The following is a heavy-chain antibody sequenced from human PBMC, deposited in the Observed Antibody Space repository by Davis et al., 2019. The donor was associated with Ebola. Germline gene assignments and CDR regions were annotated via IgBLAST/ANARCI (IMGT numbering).Heavy chain of an antibody. J-gene: IGHJ4*02. CDR3: ARGTPTTQEALGS. Sequence: ASVKVSCKVSGYTLTELSMHWVRQAPGKGLEWMGGFDPEDGETIYAQKFQGRVTITADESTSTAYMELSGLRSEDTAVFFCARGTPTTQEALGSWGQGTLVTVSS. V-gene: IGHV1-24*01. CDR1: GYTLTELS. CDR2: FDPEDGET. D-gene: IGHD1-1*01.